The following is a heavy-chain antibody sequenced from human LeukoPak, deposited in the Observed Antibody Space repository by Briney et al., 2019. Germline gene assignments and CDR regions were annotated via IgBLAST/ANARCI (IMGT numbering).Heavy chain of an antibody. J-gene: IGHJ6*02. D-gene: IGHD2-2*01. V-gene: IGHV3-48*03. CDR2: ISSSGSTI. Sequence: GGSLRLSCAASGFTFSSYEMNWVRQAPGKGLGWVSYISSSGSTIYYADSVKGRFTISRDNAKNSLYLQMNSLRAEDTAVYYCGREKYQRSTSFYYYYGMDVWGQGTTVTVSS. CDR1: GFTFSSYE. CDR3: GREKYQRSTSFYYYYGMDV.